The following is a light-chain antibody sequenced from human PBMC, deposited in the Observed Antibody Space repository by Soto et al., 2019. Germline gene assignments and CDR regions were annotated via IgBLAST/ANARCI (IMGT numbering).Light chain of an antibody. V-gene: IGKV1-5*01. CDR3: QQYDNDST. CDR2: DAS. J-gene: IGKJ1*01. CDR1: QRMTGW. Sequence: DIQMTQSPSTLSASVGDRVTITCRASQRMTGWLAWYQQKPGKAPKLLIFDASSLENGVPSRFSDSGSGTEFTLTISSLHPDDFATYYCQQYDNDSTFGQGTTVEIK.